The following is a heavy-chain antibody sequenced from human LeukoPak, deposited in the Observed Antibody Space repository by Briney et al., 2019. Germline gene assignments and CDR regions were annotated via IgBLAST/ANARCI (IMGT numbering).Heavy chain of an antibody. D-gene: IGHD3/OR15-3a*01. J-gene: IGHJ4*02. V-gene: IGHV3-21*01. CDR1: GFTFSSYS. CDR2: ISSSSYI. CDR3: ARDGLAASHDY. Sequence: GGSLRLSCAASGFTFSSYSMNWVRQAPGKGLEWVSSISSSSYIYYADSVKGRFTISRDNAKNSLYLQMNSLRAEDTAVYYCARDGLAASHDYWGQGTLVTVSS.